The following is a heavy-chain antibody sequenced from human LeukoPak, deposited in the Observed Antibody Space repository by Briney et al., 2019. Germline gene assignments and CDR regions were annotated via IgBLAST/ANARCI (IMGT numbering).Heavy chain of an antibody. CDR2: INPNGGGA. J-gene: IGHJ4*02. Sequence: ASVKVSCKASGYTFPNYHIHCVRQAPGQGLEWLGIINPNGGGASYAQRFQGRVTMTRDTSTITVYMELTSLRSEDTAVYYCARDYYYDSSGYYTYYFDYWGQGTQVTVSS. CDR3: ARDYYYDSSGYYTYYFDY. CDR1: GYTFPNYH. V-gene: IGHV1-46*01. D-gene: IGHD3-22*01.